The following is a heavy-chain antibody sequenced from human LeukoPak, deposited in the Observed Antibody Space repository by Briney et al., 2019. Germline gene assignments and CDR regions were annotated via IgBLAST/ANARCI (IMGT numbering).Heavy chain of an antibody. Sequence: HTGGSLRLSCAASGFTFSSYAMSWVRQAPGKGLEWVSAISGSGGSTYYADSVKGRFTISRDNSKNTLYLQMNSLRAEDTAVYYCANTGSDDHVWGSYRTFDYWGQGTLVTVSS. CDR1: GFTFSSYA. V-gene: IGHV3-23*01. J-gene: IGHJ4*02. D-gene: IGHD3-16*02. CDR3: ANTGSDDHVWGSYRTFDY. CDR2: ISGSGGST.